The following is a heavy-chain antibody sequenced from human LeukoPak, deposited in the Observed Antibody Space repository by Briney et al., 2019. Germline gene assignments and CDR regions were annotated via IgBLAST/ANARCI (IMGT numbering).Heavy chain of an antibody. CDR2: ISSSGSHI. CDR1: GFTFRDYY. J-gene: IGHJ4*01. Sequence: PGGYLRLSCAASGFTFRDYYMSWTRPAPGKGLEWVSYISSSGSHIYYAHSVKGRFTIPRDNPKRSLYLQIHSLRAEDTAVYYCARDGTAAGLYFDLWGQGPLVTVSS. CDR3: ARDGTAAGLYFDL. V-gene: IGHV3-11*04. D-gene: IGHD6-13*01.